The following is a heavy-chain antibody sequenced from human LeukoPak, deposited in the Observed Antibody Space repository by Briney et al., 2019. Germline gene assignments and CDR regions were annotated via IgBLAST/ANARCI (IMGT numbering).Heavy chain of an antibody. CDR3: VRGYYDSSGYYMVY. V-gene: IGHV4-39*01. CDR2: IYYSGST. J-gene: IGHJ4*01. D-gene: IGHD3-22*01. Sequence: SETLSLTCTVSGGSISSSSYYWGWIRQPPGKGLEWIGSIYYSGSTYYNPSLKSRVTISVDTSKNQFSLKLSSVTAADTAVYYCVRGYYDSSGYYMVYWGQEPWSPSPQ. CDR1: GGSISSSSYY.